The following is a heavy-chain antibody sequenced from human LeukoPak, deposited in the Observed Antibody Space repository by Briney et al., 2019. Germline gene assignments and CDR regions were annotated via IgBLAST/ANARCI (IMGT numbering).Heavy chain of an antibody. Sequence: GESLKISCKGSGYSFTCYWIGWVRQMPGKGLEWMGIIYPGDSDTRYSPSFQGQVTISADKSISTAYLQWSSLKASDTAMYYCARRATTVTQETYYYYMDVWGKGTTVTVSS. V-gene: IGHV5-51*01. CDR1: GYSFTCYW. CDR2: IYPGDSDT. CDR3: ARRATTVTQETYYYYMDV. J-gene: IGHJ6*03. D-gene: IGHD4-11*01.